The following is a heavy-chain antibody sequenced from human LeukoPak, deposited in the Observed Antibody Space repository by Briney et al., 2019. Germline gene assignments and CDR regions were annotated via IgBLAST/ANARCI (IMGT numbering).Heavy chain of an antibody. CDR2: INAGNGNT. J-gene: IGHJ5*02. CDR3: ARGLVAVAGTFGLGWFDP. V-gene: IGHV1-3*01. Sequence: ASVKVSCKASGYTFTSYAMHWVRQAPGQRLEWMGWINAGNGNTKYSQKFQGRVTITRDTSASTAYMELSSLRSEDTAVYYCARGLVAVAGTFGLGWFDPWGQGTLVTVSS. D-gene: IGHD6-19*01. CDR1: GYTFTSYA.